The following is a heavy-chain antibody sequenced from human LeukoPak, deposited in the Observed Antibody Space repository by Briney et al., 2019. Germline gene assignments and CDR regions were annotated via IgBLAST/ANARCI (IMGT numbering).Heavy chain of an antibody. V-gene: IGHV4-38-2*01. CDR1: GDSFSGYY. D-gene: IGHD4-17*01. CDR2: IYHSGST. Sequence: PSETLSLTCAVYGDSFSGYYWSWIRQPPGKGLEWIGSIYHSGSTYYNPSLKSRVTISVDTSKNQFSLKLSSVTAADTAVYYCARQDYGDYLPPIDYWGQGTLVTVSS. J-gene: IGHJ4*02. CDR3: ARQDYGDYLPPIDY.